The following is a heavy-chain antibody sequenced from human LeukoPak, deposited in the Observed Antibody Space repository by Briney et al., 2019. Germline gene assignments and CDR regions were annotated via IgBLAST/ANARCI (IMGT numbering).Heavy chain of an antibody. CDR3: ARVPPYDSSGYRFDY. V-gene: IGHV1-18*01. Sequence: ASVKVSCKASGYTFTSYGISWVRQAPGQGLEWMGWISAYNGNTNHAQKLQGRVTMTTDTSTSTAYMELRSLRSDDTAVYYCARVPPYDSSGYRFDYWGQGTLVTVSS. J-gene: IGHJ4*02. D-gene: IGHD3-22*01. CDR1: GYTFTSYG. CDR2: ISAYNGNT.